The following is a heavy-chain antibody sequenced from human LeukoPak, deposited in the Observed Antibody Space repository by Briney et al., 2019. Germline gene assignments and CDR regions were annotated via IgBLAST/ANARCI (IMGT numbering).Heavy chain of an antibody. CDR3: ARGLGSYPYYFDY. V-gene: IGHV4-59*01. D-gene: IGHD1-26*01. Sequence: SETLSLTCTVSGGFISSYYWSWLRLPPGKGPEWIGSISYSGSTNYNPSLKSRVTISIDTSKNHFSLKVTSVTAADTAVYYCARGLGSYPYYFDYWGQGTLVTVSS. J-gene: IGHJ4*02. CDR1: GGFISSYY. CDR2: ISYSGST.